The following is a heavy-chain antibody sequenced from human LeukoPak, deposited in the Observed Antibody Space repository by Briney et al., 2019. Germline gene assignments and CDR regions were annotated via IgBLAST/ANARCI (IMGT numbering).Heavy chain of an antibody. CDR2: IYYSGNT. J-gene: IGHJ4*02. V-gene: IGHV4-39*01. D-gene: IGHD1-26*01. CDR1: GGSISSTTYY. CDR3: GRHRGRGSFEFDS. Sequence: SETLSLTCTVSGGSISSTTYYWGWIRQPPGKGLEWIGSIYYSGNTYYNPSLQSRVTISVDTSKNQFSVNLASVTAADTAIYYCGRHRGRGSFEFDSWGRGTLVTVSS.